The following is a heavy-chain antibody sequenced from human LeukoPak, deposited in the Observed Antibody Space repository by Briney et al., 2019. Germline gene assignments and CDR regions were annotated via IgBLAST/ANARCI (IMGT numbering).Heavy chain of an antibody. D-gene: IGHD3-10*01. CDR2: VYTSGST. Sequence: PSETLSLTCTLSSGSLSSSYWSWIRQPAGKGLEWIGRVYTSGSTNYNPSLKSRVAMSVDTSKNQFSLDLTSVTAADTAVYYCARVEEGYGSGRRENYYYYYMDVWGKGTTVTISS. V-gene: IGHV4-4*07. CDR3: ARVEEGYGSGRRENYYYYYMDV. CDR1: SGSLSSSY. J-gene: IGHJ6*03.